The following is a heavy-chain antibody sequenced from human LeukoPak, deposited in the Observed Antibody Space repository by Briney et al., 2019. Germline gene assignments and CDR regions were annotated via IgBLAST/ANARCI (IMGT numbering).Heavy chain of an antibody. CDR2: ISGDGGST. J-gene: IGHJ4*02. CDR1: GFTFDDYA. V-gene: IGHV3-43*02. Sequence: GGSLRLSCAASGFTFDDYAMHWVRQARGKGLGWVSLISGDGGSTYYADSVKGRFTISRDNSKNSLYLQMNSLRTEDTALYYCAKDMLGYYDSSGPVGYWGQGTLVTVSS. CDR3: AKDMLGYYDSSGPVGY. D-gene: IGHD3-22*01.